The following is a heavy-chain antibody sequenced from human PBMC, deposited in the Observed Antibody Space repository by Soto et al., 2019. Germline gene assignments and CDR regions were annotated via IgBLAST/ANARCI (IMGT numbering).Heavy chain of an antibody. V-gene: IGHV4-39*01. CDR2: SYYSGTT. CDR3: TRRYTWNDYYFDT. Sequence: PSGSLSLTCTVSGGSIRVQSYYWTWIRQTPGKVLEWGGSSYYSGTTYFNPALKGRVTISVDTSTNPFSLRLTSVTAANTAVYSCTRRYTWNDYYFDTWGQGTLVTVSS. CDR1: GGSIRVQSYY. D-gene: IGHD1-20*01. J-gene: IGHJ5*02.